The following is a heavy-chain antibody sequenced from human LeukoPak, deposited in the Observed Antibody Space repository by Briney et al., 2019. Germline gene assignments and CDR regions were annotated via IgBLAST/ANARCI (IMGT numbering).Heavy chain of an antibody. J-gene: IGHJ4*02. Sequence: GGSLRLSCAASGFTFSAYGMNWVRQAPGKGLEWVSYISGGGGTIYYADSVKGRFTISRDNAKNSLFLQMDSLRAEDTAVYYCARNQEIDYYDSSGFYWGVEYWGQGTLVTVSS. CDR2: ISGGGGTI. D-gene: IGHD3-22*01. CDR1: GFTFSAYG. V-gene: IGHV3-48*01. CDR3: ARNQEIDYYDSSGFYWGVEY.